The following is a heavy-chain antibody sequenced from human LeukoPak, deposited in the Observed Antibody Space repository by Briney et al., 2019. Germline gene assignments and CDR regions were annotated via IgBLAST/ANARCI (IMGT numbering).Heavy chain of an antibody. V-gene: IGHV3-13*01. D-gene: IGHD3-16*01. Sequence: GGSLRLSCVASGFNFIDYDMHWVRQVIGKGLEWVSAIGIRGDTHYSGSVKGRFTISRENAESSLYLQMNSLRAEDTAVYYCARARGGGRDAFDIWGQGTTVTVSS. CDR3: ARARGGGRDAFDI. J-gene: IGHJ3*02. CDR2: IGIRGDT. CDR1: GFNFIDYD.